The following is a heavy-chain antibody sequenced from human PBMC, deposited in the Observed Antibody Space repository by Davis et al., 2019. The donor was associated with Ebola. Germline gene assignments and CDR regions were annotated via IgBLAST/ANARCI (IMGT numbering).Heavy chain of an antibody. V-gene: IGHV3-30*04. CDR1: GFTFSSYA. J-gene: IGHJ6*04. D-gene: IGHD3-22*01. Sequence: GESLKISCAASGFTFSSYAMHWVRQAPGKGLEWVAVISYDGSKKYYADSVKGRFTISRDNSKNTLYLQMNSLRDEDTAVYYCARSWLSPYYYGMDVWGKGTTVTVSS. CDR3: ARSWLSPYYYGMDV. CDR2: ISYDGSKK.